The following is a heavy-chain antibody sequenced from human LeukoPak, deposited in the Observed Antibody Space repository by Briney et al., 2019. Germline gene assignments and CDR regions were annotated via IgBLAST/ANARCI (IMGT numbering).Heavy chain of an antibody. CDR2: LSGGGDTT. CDR1: GLTFSTYG. J-gene: IGHJ4*02. D-gene: IGHD6-25*01. Sequence: GGSLRLSCVASGLTFSTYGTSWVRQAPGKGLEWVSGLSGGGDTTYYADSVKGRFTISRDISKNSLYLQVNSLRAEDTAVYYCADDPRGPYYWGQGILVTVSS. V-gene: IGHV3-23*01. CDR3: ADDPRGPYY.